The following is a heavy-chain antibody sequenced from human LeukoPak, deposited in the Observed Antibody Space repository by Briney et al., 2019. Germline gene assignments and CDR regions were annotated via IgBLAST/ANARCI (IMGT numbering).Heavy chain of an antibody. CDR1: GFMFSSYA. Sequence: GGSLRLSCAASGFMFSSYAMSWVRQAPGKGLEWVSAISGSGGSTYYADSVKGRFTISRDNSKNTLYLQMNSLRAEDTAVYCCAKADMRNYYDSSGYFLWGQGTLVTVSS. V-gene: IGHV3-23*01. CDR2: ISGSGGST. D-gene: IGHD3-22*01. CDR3: AKADMRNYYDSSGYFL. J-gene: IGHJ4*02.